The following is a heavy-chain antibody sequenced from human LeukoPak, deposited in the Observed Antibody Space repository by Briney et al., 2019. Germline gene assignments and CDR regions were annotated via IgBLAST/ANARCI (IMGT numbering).Heavy chain of an antibody. Sequence: GGSLRLSCAASGFSVSSNYMSWVRQAPGKGLEWVSVIYSGGRTYYADSVKGRFTISRDNSKNTLYLQLNSLRAEDTAVYYCARDADGYNIFDYWGQGTLVTVSS. CDR1: GFSVSSNY. D-gene: IGHD5-24*01. CDR3: ARDADGYNIFDY. CDR2: IYSGGRT. J-gene: IGHJ4*02. V-gene: IGHV3-66*01.